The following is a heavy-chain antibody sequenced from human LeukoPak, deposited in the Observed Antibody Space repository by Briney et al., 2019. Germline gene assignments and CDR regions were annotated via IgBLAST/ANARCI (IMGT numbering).Heavy chain of an antibody. J-gene: IGHJ6*03. Sequence: AETLSLTCAVYGGSFSGYYWSWIRQPPGKGLEWIGEINHSGSTNYNPSLKSRVTISVDTSKNQFSLKLSSVTAADTAVYYCARGKNRRNYYYYVDVWGKGTTVTVSS. V-gene: IGHV4-34*01. CDR2: INHSGST. CDR3: ARGKNRRNYYYYVDV. D-gene: IGHD2/OR15-2a*01. CDR1: GGSFSGYY.